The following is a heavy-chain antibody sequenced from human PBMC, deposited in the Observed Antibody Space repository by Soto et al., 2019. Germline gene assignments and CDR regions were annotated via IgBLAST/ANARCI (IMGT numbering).Heavy chain of an antibody. CDR1: GFTFNTYS. V-gene: IGHV3-33*01. CDR2: IWYDGTQK. CDR3: ARAGGTTVTGLWHFDS. J-gene: IGHJ4*02. D-gene: IGHD4-17*01. Sequence: HPGWSLRLACEASGFTFNTYSMHWVRQPPGKGLEWLAAIWYDGTQKYYADSVKGRFIISRDNSKKTLYLEMNSLRAEDTAVYYCARAGGTTVTGLWHFDSWGQGTLVTVSS.